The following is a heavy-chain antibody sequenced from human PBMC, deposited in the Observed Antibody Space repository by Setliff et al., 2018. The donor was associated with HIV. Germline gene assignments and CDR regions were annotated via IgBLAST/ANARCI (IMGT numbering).Heavy chain of an antibody. CDR2: IKNDGSDI. D-gene: IGHD1-1*01. Sequence: GGSLRLSCAASGFTFSGHSMHWVRQVPGQGLVWVSGIKNDGSDIYYADSVKGRFTISRDNSKNMVYLQMNSLRAEDTALYYCAKVKVPTTDLYFLDYWGQGTPVTVSS. V-gene: IGHV3-74*01. CDR1: GFTFSGHS. CDR3: AKVKVPTTDLYFLDY. J-gene: IGHJ4*02.